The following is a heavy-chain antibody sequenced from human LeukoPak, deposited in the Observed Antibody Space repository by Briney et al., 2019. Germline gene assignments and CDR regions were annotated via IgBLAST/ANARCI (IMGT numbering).Heavy chain of an antibody. CDR2: INNDGSST. CDR3: ARGSLNSFDI. CDR1: GFTFSSYW. J-gene: IGHJ3*02. Sequence: PGGSLRLSCAASGFTFSSYWMHWVRQAPGKGLVWVSLINNDGSSTNDADSVKGRFTISRDNAKNTLYLQMNSLRAEDTAAYYCARGSLNSFDIWGQGTMVTVSS. V-gene: IGHV3-74*01.